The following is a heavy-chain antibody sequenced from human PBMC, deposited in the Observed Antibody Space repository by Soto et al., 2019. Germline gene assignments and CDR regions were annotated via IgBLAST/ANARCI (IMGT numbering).Heavy chain of an antibody. V-gene: IGHV4-31*03. J-gene: IGHJ6*02. CDR1: GGSISRGGHH. D-gene: IGHD1-7*01. CDR3: ARDQGLNDDWSYPCYYYYGMGV. Sequence: PPETLSLSCTVSGGSISRGGHHCSWTRQHPGKGLEWIGYIYYSGRTYYNPSLKSRVTISVDTSKNQFSLKLSCVTAADTAVDYCARDQGLNDDWSYPCYYYYGMGVWVQGTRVTVSS. CDR2: IYYSGRT.